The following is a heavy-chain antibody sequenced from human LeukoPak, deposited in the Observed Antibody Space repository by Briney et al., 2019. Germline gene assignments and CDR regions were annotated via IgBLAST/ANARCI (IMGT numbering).Heavy chain of an antibody. V-gene: IGHV3-48*02. D-gene: IGHD3-10*01. CDR2: ISTSSTTI. Sequence: GGSLRLSCAASGFTFSSYSINWVRQAPGKGLEWVSCISTSSTTIYYADSVKGRFTISRDNAKNSLFLQMNSLKDEDTAVYYCTRSYGYFDYWGQGTLVTVSS. CDR1: GFTFSSYS. J-gene: IGHJ4*02. CDR3: TRSYGYFDY.